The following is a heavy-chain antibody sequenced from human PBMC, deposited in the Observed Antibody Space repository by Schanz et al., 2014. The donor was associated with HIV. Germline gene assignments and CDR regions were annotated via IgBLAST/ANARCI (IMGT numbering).Heavy chain of an antibody. CDR1: GLRFKDSW. V-gene: IGHV3-48*01. Sequence: EIQLVQSGGDLVKPGGSLRVACAASGLRFKDSWMGWVRQAPGKGLEGVSYMSYSSSAMYYADSVKGRFTISRDNSKNTLYLQMNSLRTEDTAVYYCAKAAVTDYLDYWGQGTLVTVSS. CDR2: MSYSSSAM. D-gene: IGHD2-21*02. CDR3: AKAAVTDYLDY. J-gene: IGHJ4*02.